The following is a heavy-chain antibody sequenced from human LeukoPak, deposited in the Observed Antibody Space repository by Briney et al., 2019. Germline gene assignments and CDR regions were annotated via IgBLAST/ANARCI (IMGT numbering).Heavy chain of an antibody. CDR3: ARVRVSSSWYVRGSYYFDY. CDR2: INTNTGSP. Sequence: ASVKVSCKASGYTFSTYPMNWVRQAPGQGLEWMGWINTNTGSPTYAQGLTGRFVFSLDTSVSTAYLQISSLKAEDTAVYYCARVRVSSSWYVRGSYYFDYWGQGTLVTVSS. J-gene: IGHJ4*02. D-gene: IGHD6-13*01. V-gene: IGHV7-4-1*02. CDR1: GYTFSTYP.